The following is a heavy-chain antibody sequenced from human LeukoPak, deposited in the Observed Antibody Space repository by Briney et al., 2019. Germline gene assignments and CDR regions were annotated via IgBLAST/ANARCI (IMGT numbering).Heavy chain of an antibody. Sequence: PGGSLRLSCAASGFTFSSYAMSWVRQAPGKGLEWVSVISGSGGSTYYADSVKGRFTISRDNSKNTLYLQMNSLRAEDTAVYYCAKGPISQQWLAIHQTGLIDYWGQGTLVTVSS. V-gene: IGHV3-23*01. D-gene: IGHD6-19*01. CDR2: ISGSGGST. CDR3: AKGPISQQWLAIHQTGLIDY. CDR1: GFTFSSYA. J-gene: IGHJ4*02.